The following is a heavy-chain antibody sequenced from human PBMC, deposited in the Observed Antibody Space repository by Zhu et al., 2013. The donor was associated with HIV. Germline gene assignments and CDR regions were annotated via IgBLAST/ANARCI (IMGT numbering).Heavy chain of an antibody. CDR3: ARDPSQTTVTTSFDY. Sequence: QVQLVQSGAEVKKPGASVKVSCKASGYTFTGYYMHWVRQAPGQGLEWMGWINPNSGGTNYAQKFQGRVTMTRDTSISTAYMELSRLRSDDTAVYYCARDPSQTTVTTSFDYWGQGTLVTVSS. CDR2: INPNSGGT. V-gene: IGHV1-2*02. CDR1: GYTFTGYY. J-gene: IGHJ4*02. D-gene: IGHD4-17*01.